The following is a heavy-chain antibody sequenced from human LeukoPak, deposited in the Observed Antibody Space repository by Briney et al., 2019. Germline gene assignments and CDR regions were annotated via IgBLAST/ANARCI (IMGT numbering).Heavy chain of an antibody. CDR3: ATCIAVPHYYYYCMDV. D-gene: IGHD6-19*01. Sequence: GASVKVSCKASGGTFSSYPISWVRQAPGQGLEWMGGIIPIFGTANYAQKFQDRVTITADESTSTASIELSSMSSKVPDVYACATCIAVPHYYYYCMDVWGKGTTVTVSS. J-gene: IGHJ6*03. V-gene: IGHV1-69*13. CDR1: GGTFSSYP. CDR2: IIPIFGTA.